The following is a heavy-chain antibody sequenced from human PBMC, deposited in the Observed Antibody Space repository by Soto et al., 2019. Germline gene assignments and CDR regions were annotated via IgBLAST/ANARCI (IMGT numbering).Heavy chain of an antibody. V-gene: IGHV1-46*01. Sequence: QVQLVQSGAEVKKPGASVKVSCKASGYTFTSYYMHWVRQAPGQGLEWMGIINPSGGSTSYAQKFQGRVTMTRDTSTSTVYMELSSLRSEDTAVYYCARVRGDMVRGVTGFDYWGQGTLVTVSS. D-gene: IGHD3-10*01. CDR3: ARVRGDMVRGVTGFDY. CDR1: GYTFTSYY. CDR2: INPSGGST. J-gene: IGHJ4*02.